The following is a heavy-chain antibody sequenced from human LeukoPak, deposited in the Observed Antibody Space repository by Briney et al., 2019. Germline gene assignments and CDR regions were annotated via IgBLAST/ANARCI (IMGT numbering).Heavy chain of an antibody. V-gene: IGHV4-4*09. CDR2: IYTSGST. Sequence: MSSETLSLTCTVSGGSISSYYWSRIRQPPGKGLEWIGYIYTSGSTNYNPSLKSRVTISVDTSKNQFSLKLSSVTAADTAVYYCARQRVLHNWFDPWGQGTLVTVSS. J-gene: IGHJ5*02. CDR3: ARQRVLHNWFDP. CDR1: GGSISSYY.